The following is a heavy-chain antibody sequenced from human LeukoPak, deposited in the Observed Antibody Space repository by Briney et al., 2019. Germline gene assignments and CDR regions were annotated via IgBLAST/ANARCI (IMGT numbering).Heavy chain of an antibody. D-gene: IGHD6-13*01. CDR2: ISWNSGSI. Sequence: GRSLRLSCAASGFTFDDYAMHWVRQAPGKGLEWVSGISWNSGSIGYADSVKGRFTISRDNAKNSLYLQMNSLRAEDMALYCCAKDIGSSWYGNYFDYWGQGTLVTVSS. CDR3: AKDIGSSWYGNYFDY. J-gene: IGHJ4*02. CDR1: GFTFDDYA. V-gene: IGHV3-9*03.